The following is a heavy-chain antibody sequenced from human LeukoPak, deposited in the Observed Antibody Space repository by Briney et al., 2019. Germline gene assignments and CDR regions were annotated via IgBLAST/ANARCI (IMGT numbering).Heavy chain of an antibody. V-gene: IGHV4-34*01. D-gene: IGHD1-7*01. CDR1: GGSFSGYY. CDR3: ASERNNRNYGGGWFDP. Sequence: KPSETLSLTCAVYGGSFSGYYWSWIRQPPGKGLEWIGEINHSGSTNYNPSLKSRVTISVDTSKNQFSLKLSSVTAADTAVYYCASERNNRNYGGGWFDPWGQGTLVTVSS. CDR2: INHSGST. J-gene: IGHJ5*02.